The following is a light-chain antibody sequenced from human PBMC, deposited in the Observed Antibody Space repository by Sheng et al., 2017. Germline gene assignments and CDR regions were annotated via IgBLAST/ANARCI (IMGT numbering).Light chain of an antibody. CDR1: QDISNY. CDR3: QQLDSYPRS. CDR2: DAS. J-gene: IGKJ4*01. V-gene: IGKV1-33*01. Sequence: DIQMTQSPSSLSASVGDRVTITCQASQDISNYLNWYQQKPGKAPKLLIYDASNLETGVPSRFSGSGSGTDFTLTISSLQPEDFATYYCQQLDSYPRSFGGGTKVEI.